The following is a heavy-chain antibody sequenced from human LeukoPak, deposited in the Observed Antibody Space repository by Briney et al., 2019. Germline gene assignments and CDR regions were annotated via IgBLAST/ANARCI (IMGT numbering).Heavy chain of an antibody. CDR2: IYHSGST. J-gene: IGHJ4*02. CDR3: ARRPDTYQDY. D-gene: IGHD1-14*01. CDR1: GYSISSGYY. V-gene: IGHV4-38-2*01. Sequence: PSETLSLTCAVSGYSISSGYYWGWIRQPPGKGLEWIGSIYHSGSTYYSPSLKSRVTISVDTSKNQFSLKLSSVTAADTAVYYCARRPDTYQDYWGQGTLVTVSS.